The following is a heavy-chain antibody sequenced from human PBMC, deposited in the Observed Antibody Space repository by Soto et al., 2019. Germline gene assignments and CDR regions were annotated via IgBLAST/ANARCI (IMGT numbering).Heavy chain of an antibody. V-gene: IGHV1-2*02. CDR3: AGIDMERYCSGGSCHEIDY. J-gene: IGHJ4*02. CDR2: VNPNTGGT. D-gene: IGHD2-15*01. Sequence: GASVKVSCKASGYTFTDYNVHWVRQAPGQGLEWMGWVNPNTGGTKYSQKFQGRVTITRDTSANTAYMELSSLRSEDTAVYYCAGIDMERYCSGGSCHEIDYWGQGTLVTVSS. CDR1: GYTFTDYN.